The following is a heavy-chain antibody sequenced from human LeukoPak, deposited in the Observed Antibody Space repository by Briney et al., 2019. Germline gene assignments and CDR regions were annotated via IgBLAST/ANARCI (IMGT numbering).Heavy chain of an antibody. Sequence: SETLALTCTVSVGSISSYYWSWVRQPPGKGLEGIGYIYYSGSTNYNPSLKSRVTISVDTSKTQFSLKLISVPAADTAVYYCASAQYYDFWSGYYTNWFDPWGQGTLVTVSS. J-gene: IGHJ5*02. CDR2: IYYSGST. CDR3: ASAQYYDFWSGYYTNWFDP. V-gene: IGHV4-59*01. CDR1: VGSISSYY. D-gene: IGHD3-3*01.